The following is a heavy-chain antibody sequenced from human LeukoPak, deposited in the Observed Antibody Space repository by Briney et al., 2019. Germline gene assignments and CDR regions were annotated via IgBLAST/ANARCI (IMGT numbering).Heavy chain of an antibody. CDR2: ISSSSSYT. J-gene: IGHJ4*02. D-gene: IGHD4-17*01. V-gene: IGHV3-11*06. CDR3: ARVTDYGDYVLGD. CDR1: RFTSSDYY. Sequence: GGSLRLSCAASRFTSSDYYMSWIRQAPGKGLEWVSYISSSSSYTNYADSVKGRFTISRDNAKDSLYLQMNSLRAEDTAVYYCARVTDYGDYVLGDWGQGTLVTVSS.